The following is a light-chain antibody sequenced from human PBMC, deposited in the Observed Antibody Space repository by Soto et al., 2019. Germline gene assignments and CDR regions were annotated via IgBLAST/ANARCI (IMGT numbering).Light chain of an antibody. CDR2: QVS. V-gene: IGLV2-14*03. CDR3: SSFTSTHTYV. CDR1: SSDVGGYHY. Sequence: QSALTQPASVSGSPGQSMTISCTGSSSDVGGYHYVSWYQQHPGKAPKLITYQVSHRPSGVSDRFSGSKSGNTASLTISGLQGDDEATYYCSSFTSTHTYVFGTGTKVTV. J-gene: IGLJ1*01.